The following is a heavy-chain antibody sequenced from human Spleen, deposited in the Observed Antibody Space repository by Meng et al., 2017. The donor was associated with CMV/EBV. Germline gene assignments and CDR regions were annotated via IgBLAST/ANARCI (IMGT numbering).Heavy chain of an antibody. V-gene: IGHV3-69-1*01. CDR2: LSTIRTNI. Sequence: GESLKISCAASGFTFSDHYMDWVRQAPGKGLEWVSSLSTIRTNIFYADSVKGRFTISRDNAKNSVYLQMNSLRADDTAVYYCARAMDVWGQGTTVTVSS. J-gene: IGHJ6*02. CDR1: GFTFSDHY. CDR3: ARAMDV.